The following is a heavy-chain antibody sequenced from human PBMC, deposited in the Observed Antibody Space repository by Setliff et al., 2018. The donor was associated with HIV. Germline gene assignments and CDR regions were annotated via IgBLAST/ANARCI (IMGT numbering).Heavy chain of an antibody. CDR3: ARDRRGSGSFFPSWFDP. CDR1: GDSLNNDNHR. D-gene: IGHD3-10*01. J-gene: IGHJ5*02. Sequence: LSLTCTVSGDSLNNDNHRWAWIRQPAGRGLEWIGHVQTSGSTKYNASLTGRVSFSIDTSTNQFSLKLTSVTAADTAVYYCARDRRGSGSFFPSWFDPWGQGTLVTVSS. CDR2: VQTSGST. V-gene: IGHV4-61*09.